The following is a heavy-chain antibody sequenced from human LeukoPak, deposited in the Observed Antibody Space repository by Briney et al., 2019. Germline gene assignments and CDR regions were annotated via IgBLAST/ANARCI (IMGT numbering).Heavy chain of an antibody. V-gene: IGHV4-59*01. CDR3: ARGVYIAAAQYGY. CDR1: DGSISSYY. J-gene: IGHJ4*02. Sequence: SETLSLTCTVSDGSISSYYWSWIRRPPGKGLEWIGYIYYSGTTNYNPPLKSRVTISVDTSKNQFSLKLSSVTAADTAVYYCARGVYIAAAQYGYWGQGTLVTVSS. CDR2: IYYSGTT. D-gene: IGHD6-13*01.